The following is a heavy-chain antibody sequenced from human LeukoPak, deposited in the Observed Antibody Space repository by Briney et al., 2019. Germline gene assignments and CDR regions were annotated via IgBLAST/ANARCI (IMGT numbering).Heavy chain of an antibody. CDR1: GFTFSSYS. J-gene: IGHJ4*02. CDR3: ARGGPYYYDSSGYLGY. V-gene: IGHV3-30*03. D-gene: IGHD3-22*01. CDR2: ISYDGSNK. Sequence: GGSLRLSCAASGFTFSSYSMNWVRQAPGKGLEWVAVISYDGSNKYYADSVKGRFTISRDNSKNTLYLQMNSLRAEDTAVYYCARGGPYYYDSSGYLGYWGQGTLVTVSS.